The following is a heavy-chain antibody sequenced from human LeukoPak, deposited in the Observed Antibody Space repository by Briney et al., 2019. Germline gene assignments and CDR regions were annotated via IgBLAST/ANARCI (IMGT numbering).Heavy chain of an antibody. CDR2: INHSGST. Sequence: SETLSLTCTVSGGSISSYYWSWIRQPPGKGLEWIGEINHSGSTNYNPSLKSRVTISVDTSKNQFSLKLSSVTAADTAVYYCARVSGHGNDYWGQGTLVTVSS. J-gene: IGHJ4*02. CDR1: GGSISSYY. D-gene: IGHD3-3*01. CDR3: ARVSGHGNDY. V-gene: IGHV4-34*01.